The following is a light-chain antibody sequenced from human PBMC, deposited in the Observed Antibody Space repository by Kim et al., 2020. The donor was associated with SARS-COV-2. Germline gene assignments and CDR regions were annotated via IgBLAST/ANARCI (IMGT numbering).Light chain of an antibody. V-gene: IGKV1-39*01. CDR1: QSISSH. CDR3: QQSYITPFT. J-gene: IGKJ3*01. Sequence: DIQMTQSPSSLSASVGDRVTITCRTTQSISSHLNWYQQKPGRAPKLLISAASTLQGGVPSRFSGSGSETDFTLTISSLQPEDCGTFFWQQSYITPFTFGPGTKVDIK. CDR2: AAS.